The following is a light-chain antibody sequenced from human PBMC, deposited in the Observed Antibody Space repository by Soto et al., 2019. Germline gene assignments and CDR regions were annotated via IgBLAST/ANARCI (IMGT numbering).Light chain of an antibody. J-gene: IGKJ3*01. CDR2: GAS. CDR3: QQYGSSFT. CDR1: QSVSSSY. Sequence: EIVLTQSPGTLSLSPGERATLSCRASQSVSSSYIAWYQQKPGQAPRLLIYGASSRATGIPDRFSGSGSGTDFTLTIRRLETEDFAVYYCQQYGSSFTFGPGTKVDIK. V-gene: IGKV3-20*01.